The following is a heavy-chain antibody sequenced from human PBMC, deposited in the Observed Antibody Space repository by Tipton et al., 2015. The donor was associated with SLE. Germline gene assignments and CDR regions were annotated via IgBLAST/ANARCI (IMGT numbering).Heavy chain of an antibody. D-gene: IGHD3-9*01. V-gene: IGHV4-39*01. CDR2: IYYSGST. J-gene: IGHJ4*02. CDR3: ARRYYDILTGYYMFDY. Sequence: TLSLTCTVSGGSISSSSYYWGWIRQPPGKGLEWIGSIYYSGSTYYNPSLKSRVTISVDTSKNQFSLKLSSVTAADTAVYYCARRYYDILTGYYMFDYWGQGTLVTVSS. CDR1: GGSISSSSYY.